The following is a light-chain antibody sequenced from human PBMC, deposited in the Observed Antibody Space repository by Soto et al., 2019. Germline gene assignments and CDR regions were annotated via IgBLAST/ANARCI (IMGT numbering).Light chain of an antibody. J-gene: IGKJ4*01. Sequence: ESPLEQSAGTLSLSPGKRGTHYFRFSHSITSNYLAWYQQKPGQAPRLLIYGPSSRAIGIPHRFSGSGSGTDFTLTISRLEPEDFAVYYCQHYGSSPFTFGGGTKVDI. V-gene: IGKV3-20*01. CDR3: QHYGSSPFT. CDR1: HSITSNY. CDR2: GPS.